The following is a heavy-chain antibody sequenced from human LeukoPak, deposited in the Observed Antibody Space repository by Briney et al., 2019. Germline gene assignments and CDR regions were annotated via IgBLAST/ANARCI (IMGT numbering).Heavy chain of an antibody. J-gene: IGHJ4*02. D-gene: IGHD4-23*01. CDR1: GVSISSYY. CDR2: IYYSGST. V-gene: IGHV4-59*01. Sequence: SETLSLTCTVSGVSISSYYWSWLRQPPGKGLEWIGYIYYSGSTNYNPSLKSRVTISVDTSKNQFSLKLSSVTAADTAVYYCAREVPTVVTPGYFDYWGQGTLVTVSS. CDR3: AREVPTVVTPGYFDY.